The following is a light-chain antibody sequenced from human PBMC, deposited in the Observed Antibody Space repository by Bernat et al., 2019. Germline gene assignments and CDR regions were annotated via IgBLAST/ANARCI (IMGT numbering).Light chain of an antibody. CDR1: SFDVGGYNY. Sequence: QSALTQPPSASGSPGQSVTISCTGTSFDVGGYNYVSWYQQHPDKAPKLIISEVSKWPSGVPDRFSGSKSGNTASLTVSGLQAEDEADYYCSSYAGSNNYVFGTGTKVTVL. CDR3: SSYAGSNNYV. J-gene: IGLJ1*01. CDR2: EVS. V-gene: IGLV2-8*01.